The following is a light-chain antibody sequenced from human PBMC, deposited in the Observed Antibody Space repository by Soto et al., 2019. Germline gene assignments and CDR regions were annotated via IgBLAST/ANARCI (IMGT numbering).Light chain of an antibody. CDR1: SSNIGAGYD. CDR3: QSYDSSLRHGL. J-gene: IGLJ3*02. Sequence: QAVVTQPPSVSGAPGQRVTISCSGTSSNIGAGYDVHWYQQLPGTAPKLLIYGNSNRLSGVPDRFSGSKSGTSASLAITGLQAEDEADYYCQSYDSSLRHGLFGGGTKLTVL. CDR2: GNS. V-gene: IGLV1-40*01.